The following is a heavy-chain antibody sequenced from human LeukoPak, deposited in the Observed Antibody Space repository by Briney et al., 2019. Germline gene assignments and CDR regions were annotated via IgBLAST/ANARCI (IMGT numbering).Heavy chain of an antibody. D-gene: IGHD2-15*01. V-gene: IGHV3-30*18. CDR1: GLTFRNYA. J-gene: IGHJ4*02. CDR2: TNYDGSDR. Sequence: GRSLRLSCAASGLTFRNYAMYWVRQAPGKGLEWVAFTNYDGSDRCYADSVKGRFTVSRDNPKNTLYLQMNSLRTEDTAVYYCAKDLPDRYSLEYWGQGTMVTVPS. CDR3: AKDLPDRYSLEY.